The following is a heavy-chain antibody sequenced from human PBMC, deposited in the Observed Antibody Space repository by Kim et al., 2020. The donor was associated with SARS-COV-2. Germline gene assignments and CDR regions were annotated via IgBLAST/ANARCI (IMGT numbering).Heavy chain of an antibody. CDR3: ARGPPRFEGSDGMDV. V-gene: IGHV4-59*13. CDR1: GGSISSYY. Sequence: SETLSLTCTVSGGSISSYYWSWIRQPPGKGLEWIGYIYYSGSTNYNPSLKSRVTISVDTSKNQFSLKLSSVTAADTAVYYCARGPPRFEGSDGMDVWGQGTTVTVSS. CDR2: IYYSGST. J-gene: IGHJ6*02. D-gene: IGHD3-10*01.